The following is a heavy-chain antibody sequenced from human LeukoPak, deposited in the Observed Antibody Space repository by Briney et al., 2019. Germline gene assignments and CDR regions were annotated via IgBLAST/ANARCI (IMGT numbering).Heavy chain of an antibody. CDR2: IGQDGTEK. Sequence: GGSLRLSCAPSGLNFSSHWMSWVRQAPGKGLEWVANIGQDGTEKNYVDSVKGRFTISRDNAKNSLYLQMSSLRAEDTAVYHCARGYCSGTSCFGAFDMWGQGTMVPVSS. CDR1: GLNFSSHW. D-gene: IGHD2-2*01. CDR3: ARGYCSGTSCFGAFDM. V-gene: IGHV3-7*01. J-gene: IGHJ3*02.